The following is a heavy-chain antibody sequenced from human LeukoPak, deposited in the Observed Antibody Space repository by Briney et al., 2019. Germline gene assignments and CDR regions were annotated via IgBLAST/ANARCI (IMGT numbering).Heavy chain of an antibody. CDR3: ARDRAYSSRPYYFDY. D-gene: IGHD6-13*01. CDR1: GGTFSSYA. CDR2: IIPIFGTA. J-gene: IGHJ4*02. V-gene: IGHV1-69*05. Sequence: GASVKVSCKASGGTFSSYAISWVRQAPGQGLEWMGRIIPIFGTANYAQKFQGRVTITTDESTSTAYMELSSLRSEDTAVYYCARDRAYSSRPYYFDYWGQGTLVTVSS.